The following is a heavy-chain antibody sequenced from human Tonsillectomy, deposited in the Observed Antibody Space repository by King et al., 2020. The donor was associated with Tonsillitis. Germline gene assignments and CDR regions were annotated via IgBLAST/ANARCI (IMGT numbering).Heavy chain of an antibody. D-gene: IGHD3-10*01. V-gene: IGHV3-9*01. Sequence: VQLVESGGGLVQPGRSLRLSCAASGFTFDDYAMHWVRQVPGKGLEWVSGICWNSGSIGYADSVKGRFTISRDNCKNSLYLQMNSLRAEDTALYYCAKDIGIQGSGKGTYGLDVWGQGTTVTVSS. J-gene: IGHJ6*02. CDR2: ICWNSGSI. CDR1: GFTFDDYA. CDR3: AKDIGIQGSGKGTYGLDV.